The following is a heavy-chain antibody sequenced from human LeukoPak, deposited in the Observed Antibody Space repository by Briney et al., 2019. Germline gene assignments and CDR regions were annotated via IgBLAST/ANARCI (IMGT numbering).Heavy chain of an antibody. CDR2: IIPIFGAP. Sequence: SVKVSCKTSRGTFSSNPISWLRQAPGQGLEWMGGIIPIFGAPTYAQKFHDRVTITTDESASTTYMEVSSLRSEDTAVYYCASGHDFPLGYFDYWGQGTLVTVSS. J-gene: IGHJ4*02. CDR3: ASGHDFPLGYFDY. D-gene: IGHD3-3*01. CDR1: RGTFSSNP. V-gene: IGHV1-69*05.